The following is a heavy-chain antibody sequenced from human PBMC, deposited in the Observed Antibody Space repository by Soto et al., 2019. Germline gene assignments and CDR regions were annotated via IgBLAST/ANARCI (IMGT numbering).Heavy chain of an antibody. CDR2: ISSSGSTI. J-gene: IGHJ4*02. V-gene: IGHV3-48*03. Sequence: GGSLRLSCAASGFTFSSYEMNWVRQAPGKGLEWVSYISSSGSTIYYADSVKGRFTISRDNAKNSLYLQMNSLRAEDTAVYYCARVAYDSSGYYRYYFDYWGQGTLVTVSS. CDR3: ARVAYDSSGYYRYYFDY. CDR1: GFTFSSYE. D-gene: IGHD3-22*01.